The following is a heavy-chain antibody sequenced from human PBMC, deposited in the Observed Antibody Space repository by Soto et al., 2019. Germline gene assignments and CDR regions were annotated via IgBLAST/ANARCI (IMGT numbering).Heavy chain of an antibody. D-gene: IGHD6-6*01. CDR2: IVGSGTFI. CDR1: GFTFSTYG. V-gene: IGHV3-23*01. J-gene: IGHJ4*02. Sequence: GGSLRLSCAASGFTFSTYGMHWVRQAPGKGLEWVSTIVGSGTFIYYADSVKGRFTISRDNSKNTLYLQMNSLRAEDTAVYYCAKKYSTSPAPGNYFDYWGQGNLVTVSS. CDR3: AKKYSTSPAPGNYFDY.